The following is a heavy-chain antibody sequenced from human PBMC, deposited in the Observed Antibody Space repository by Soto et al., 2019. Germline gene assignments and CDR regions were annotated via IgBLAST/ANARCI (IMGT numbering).Heavy chain of an antibody. Sequence: GGSLRLSCAASGFTFSSYAIHWVRQAPGKGLEGVALISYDGSNKYYADSVKGRFTISRDNSKNTVYLQMSSLRAEDTAVYYCARMNSSTLTWGQGTLVTVSS. V-gene: IGHV3-30-3*01. CDR2: ISYDGSNK. J-gene: IGHJ5*02. D-gene: IGHD6-13*01. CDR1: GFTFSSYA. CDR3: ARMNSSTLT.